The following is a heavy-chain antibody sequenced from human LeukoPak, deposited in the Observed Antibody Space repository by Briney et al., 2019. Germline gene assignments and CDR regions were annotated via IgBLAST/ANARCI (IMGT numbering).Heavy chain of an antibody. CDR3: ARVRELLWFGVFSFDAFDI. Sequence: SGTLSLTCAVSGGSISSSNWWSWVRQPPGKGLEWIGEIYHSGSTNYNPSLKSRVTISVDKSKNQFSLKLSSVTAADTAVYYCARVRELLWFGVFSFDAFDIWGQGTMVTVSS. J-gene: IGHJ3*02. CDR2: IYHSGST. CDR1: GGSISSSNW. V-gene: IGHV4-4*02. D-gene: IGHD3-10*01.